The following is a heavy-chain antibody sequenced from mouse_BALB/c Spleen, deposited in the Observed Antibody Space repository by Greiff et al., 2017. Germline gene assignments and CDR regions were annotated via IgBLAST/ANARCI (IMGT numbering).Heavy chain of an antibody. CDR1: GYAFSSYW. J-gene: IGHJ4*01. CDR2: IYPGDGDT. CDR3: ARGYGNYPYAMDY. D-gene: IGHD2-10*02. V-gene: IGHV1-80*01. Sequence: QVQLKQSGAELVRPGSSVKISCKASGYAFSSYWMNWVKQRPGQGLEWIGQIYPGDGDTNYNGKFKGKATLTADKSSSTAYMQLSSLTSEDSAVYFCARGYGNYPYAMDYWGQGTSVTVSS.